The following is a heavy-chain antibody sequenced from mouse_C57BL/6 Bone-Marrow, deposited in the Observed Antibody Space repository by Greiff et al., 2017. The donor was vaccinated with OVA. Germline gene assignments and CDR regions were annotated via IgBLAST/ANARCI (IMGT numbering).Heavy chain of an antibody. CDR2: IDPFNGGI. V-gene: IGHV1S135*01. D-gene: IGHD2-2*01. Sequence: EVQLVESGPELMKPGTSVKISCKASGFSFTNYYIHWVKQSHGKSLEWIGYIDPFNGGINYNQKFKGKATLTVDTSSSTAYMHLSSLTSEDSAVYYCARPPSMVANYYAMDYWGQGTSVTVSS. J-gene: IGHJ4*01. CDR3: ARPPSMVANYYAMDY. CDR1: GFSFTNYY.